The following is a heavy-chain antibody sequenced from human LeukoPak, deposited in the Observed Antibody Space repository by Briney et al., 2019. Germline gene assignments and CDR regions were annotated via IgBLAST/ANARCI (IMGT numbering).Heavy chain of an antibody. CDR1: GFTFDDYA. J-gene: IGHJ4*02. CDR2: ISWNSGSI. V-gene: IGHV3-9*01. Sequence: GRSLRLSCATSGFTFDDYAMHWVRQAPGKGLERVSGISWNSGSIGYADSVKGRFTISRDNAKNSLYLQMNSLRAEDTALYYCAKGSIAAAGIYYFDYWGQGTLVTVSS. CDR3: AKGSIAAAGIYYFDY. D-gene: IGHD6-13*01.